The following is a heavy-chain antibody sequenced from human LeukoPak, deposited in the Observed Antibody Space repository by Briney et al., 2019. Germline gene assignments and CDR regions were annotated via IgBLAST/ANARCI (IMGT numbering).Heavy chain of an antibody. CDR1: GYSISSGYY. CDR3: ARGWYSSSWYSPWYFDY. Sequence: PSETLSLTCAVSGYSISSGYYWGWIRQPPGKGLEWIGSIYHSGSTYYNPSLKSRVTISVDTSKNQFSLKLSSVTAADTAVYYCARGWYSSSWYSPWYFDYWGQGTLVTVSS. CDR2: IYHSGST. J-gene: IGHJ4*02. V-gene: IGHV4-38-2*01. D-gene: IGHD6-13*01.